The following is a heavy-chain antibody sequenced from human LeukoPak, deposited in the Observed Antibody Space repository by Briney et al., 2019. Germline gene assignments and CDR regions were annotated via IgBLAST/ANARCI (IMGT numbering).Heavy chain of an antibody. CDR3: AREAVAGFYFDY. CDR2: INHSGST. D-gene: IGHD6-19*01. CDR1: GGSFSGYY. Sequence: SETLSLTCAVYGGSFSGYYWSWIRQPPGKGLEWIGEINHSGSTNYNPSLKSRVTISVDTSKNQVSLKVSSLTAADTAVYYCAREAVAGFYFDYWGQGTLVTVSS. J-gene: IGHJ4*02. V-gene: IGHV4-34*01.